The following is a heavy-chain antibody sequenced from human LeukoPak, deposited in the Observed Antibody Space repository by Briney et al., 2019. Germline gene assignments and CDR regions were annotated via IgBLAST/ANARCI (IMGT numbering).Heavy chain of an antibody. J-gene: IGHJ4*02. CDR3: AKILGPKRIPIFGVVRGRPDY. V-gene: IGHV3-23*01. CDR2: ISGSGGST. D-gene: IGHD3-3*01. Sequence: QPGGSLRLSCGASGFTFSSYAMSWVRQAPGKGLEWVSAISGSGGSTYYADSVKGRFTISRDNSKNTLYLQMNSLRAEDTAVYYCAKILGPKRIPIFGVVRGRPDYWGQGTLVTVSS. CDR1: GFTFSSYA.